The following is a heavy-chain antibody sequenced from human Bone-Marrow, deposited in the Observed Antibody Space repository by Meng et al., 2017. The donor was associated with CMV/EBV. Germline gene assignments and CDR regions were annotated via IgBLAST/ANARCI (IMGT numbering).Heavy chain of an antibody. V-gene: IGHV3-21*01. D-gene: IGHD1-26*01. Sequence: GGSLRLSCAASGFTFSSYSMNWVRQAPGKGLEWVSSISSSSSYIYYADSVKGRFTISRDNAKNSLYLQMNSLRAEDTAVYYCAREGGSHTRGDYYYGMDVWGQGTMVTVSS. CDR2: ISSSSSYI. CDR3: AREGGSHTRGDYYYGMDV. J-gene: IGHJ6*02. CDR1: GFTFSSYS.